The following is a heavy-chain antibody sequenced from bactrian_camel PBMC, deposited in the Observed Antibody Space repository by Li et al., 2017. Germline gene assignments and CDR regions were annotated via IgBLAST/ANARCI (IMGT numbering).Heavy chain of an antibody. Sequence: VQLVESGGGLVQPGGSLRLSCAASGFTFSNYAMSWVRQAPGKARVGVAYIYRDDTVIYEDSVKGRFNISLDVAKNTLYLQMNSLKPEDTAVYYCATGLRPYCSGVYCYTHYDYWGQGTQVTVS. CDR3: ATGLRPYCSGVYCYTHYDY. V-gene: IGHV3S10*01. D-gene: IGHD2*01. CDR2: IYRDDTV. CDR1: GFTFSNYA. J-gene: IGHJ4*01.